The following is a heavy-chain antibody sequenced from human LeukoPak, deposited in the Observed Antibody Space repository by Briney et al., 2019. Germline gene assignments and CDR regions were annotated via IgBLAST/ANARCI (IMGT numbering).Heavy chain of an antibody. CDR2: VNSDRGST. Sequence: GGSLRLSCAASGFTFSSFWMHWVRQAPGKGLVWVSYVNSDRGSTNYADSVKGRFTVSRDNAKNTLYLQMNSLRVEDTAVYYCARYRSYLMDVWGQGTTVTVSS. CDR3: ARYRSYLMDV. J-gene: IGHJ6*02. V-gene: IGHV3-74*01. D-gene: IGHD3-16*02. CDR1: GFTFSSFW.